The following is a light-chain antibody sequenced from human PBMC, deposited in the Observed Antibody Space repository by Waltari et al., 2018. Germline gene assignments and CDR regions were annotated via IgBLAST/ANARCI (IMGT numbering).Light chain of an antibody. J-gene: IGLJ2*01. CDR3: CSYAGDYTLV. V-gene: IGLV2-11*01. CDR1: SRDFGGYNY. CDR2: DVI. Sequence: QSALTQPRSVSGSPGQSVTISCTGTSRDFGGYNYVSWYQQHPGKAPKLMIYDVIKRPSGVPDRFSGSKSGNMASLTISGLQAEDEADYYCCSYAGDYTLVFGGGTKLTVL.